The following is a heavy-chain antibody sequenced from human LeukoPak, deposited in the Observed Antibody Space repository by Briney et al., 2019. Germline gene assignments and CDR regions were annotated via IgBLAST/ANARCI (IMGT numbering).Heavy chain of an antibody. J-gene: IGHJ6*02. V-gene: IGHV3-74*01. D-gene: IGHD3-16*01. Sequence: GESLRLSCAASGFTFSSYWMHWVRQAPGKGLVWVSRINSDGSSTSYADSVKGRFTISRDNAKNTLYLQMNSLRAEDTAVYYCAGFWGYYYGVDVWGQGTTVTVSS. CDR2: INSDGSST. CDR3: AGFWGYYYGVDV. CDR1: GFTFSSYW.